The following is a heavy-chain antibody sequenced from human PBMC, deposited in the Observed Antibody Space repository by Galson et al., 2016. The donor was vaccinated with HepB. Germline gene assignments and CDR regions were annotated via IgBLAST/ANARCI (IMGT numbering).Heavy chain of an antibody. CDR1: GVTFRNPW. CDR2: IKSKVNGGTT. J-gene: IGHJ4*02. CDR3: TTDRPFTGGGAIAY. Sequence: SLRLSCAVSGVTFRNPWMTWVRQAPGKGLEWVGRIKSKVNGGTTDYAAPVKGRFAISRDDSRNTLYVHMNSLKNEDTAVYYCTTDRPFTGGGAIAYWGQGTQVTVSS. D-gene: IGHD3-16*02. V-gene: IGHV3-15*01.